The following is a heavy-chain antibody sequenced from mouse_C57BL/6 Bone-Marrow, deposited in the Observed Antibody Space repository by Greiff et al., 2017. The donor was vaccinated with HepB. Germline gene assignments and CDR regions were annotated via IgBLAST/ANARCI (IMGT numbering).Heavy chain of an antibody. CDR2: IYPGDGDT. Sequence: VQRVESGAELVKPGASVKISCKASGYAFSSYWMNWVKQRPGKGLEWIGQIYPGDGDTNYNGKFKGKATLTADKSSSTAYLQLSSLTSEDSAVYFCAAYDYDEGWFAYWGQGTLVTVSA. D-gene: IGHD2-4*01. CDR3: AAYDYDEGWFAY. J-gene: IGHJ3*01. CDR1: GYAFSSYW. V-gene: IGHV1-80*01.